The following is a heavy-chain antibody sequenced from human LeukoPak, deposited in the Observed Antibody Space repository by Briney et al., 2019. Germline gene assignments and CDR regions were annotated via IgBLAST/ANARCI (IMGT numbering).Heavy chain of an antibody. J-gene: IGHJ5*01. CDR3: VKDPRDSYGTNSFVS. Sequence: PGGSLRLSCVASGFSFGNYAMSWVRQAPGKGLQWVSQISGTGGATWYAGFARDRFTISRDNSKKTLYLQMSGLRVEDTAMYYCVKDPRDSYGTNSFVSWGQGTLLIVSS. V-gene: IGHV3-23*01. CDR1: GFSFGNYA. D-gene: IGHD2-21*01. CDR2: ISGTGGAT.